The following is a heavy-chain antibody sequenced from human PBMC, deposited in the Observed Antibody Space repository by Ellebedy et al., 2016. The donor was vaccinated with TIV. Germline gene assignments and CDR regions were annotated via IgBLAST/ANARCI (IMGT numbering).Heavy chain of an antibody. Sequence: GGSLRLXCAASGFTFSSSWMHWVRQAPGKGLVWVSRINSDGSITTYADSVKGRFTISRDNAKNTVYLQMNSLRGEDTAQYYCAKDHEWAGFMAVDYGMDVWGQGTTVTVSS. J-gene: IGHJ6*02. D-gene: IGHD1-26*01. CDR2: INSDGSIT. V-gene: IGHV3-74*03. CDR1: GFTFSSSW. CDR3: AKDHEWAGFMAVDYGMDV.